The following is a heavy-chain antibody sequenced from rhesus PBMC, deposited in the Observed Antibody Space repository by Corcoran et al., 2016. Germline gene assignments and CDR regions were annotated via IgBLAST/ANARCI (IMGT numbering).Heavy chain of an antibody. CDR1: GFTFSDHY. J-gene: IGHJ5-2*02. CDR2: IRSKPYGGTA. Sequence: EVQLVESGGGLVQPGGSLRLSCAASGFTFSDHYMYGVRQAPGKGVEGVGFIRSKPYGGTAEYAASVKGRFTISRDDSKSIAYLQMNSLKTEDTAVYYCTRDLGYNSLDVWGRGVLVTVSS. D-gene: IGHD3-34*01. CDR3: TRDLGYNSLDV. V-gene: IGHV3-184*01.